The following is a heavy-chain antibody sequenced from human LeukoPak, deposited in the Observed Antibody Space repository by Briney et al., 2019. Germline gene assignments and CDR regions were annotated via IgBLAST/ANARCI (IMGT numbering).Heavy chain of an antibody. J-gene: IGHJ6*04. CDR3: ARGVPKNYYYGMDV. CDR1: GGSVSSGSYY. CDR2: IYYSGST. V-gene: IGHV4-61*01. Sequence: PSETLSLTCTVSGGSVSSGSYYWSWIRQPPGKGLEWIGYIYYSGSTNYNPSLKSRVTISVDTSKNQFSLKLSSVTAADTAVYYCARGVPKNYYYGMDVWAKGPRSPSPQ.